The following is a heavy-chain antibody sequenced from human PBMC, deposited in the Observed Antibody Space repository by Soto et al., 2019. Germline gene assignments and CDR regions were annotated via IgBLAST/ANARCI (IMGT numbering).Heavy chain of an antibody. V-gene: IGHV1-8*01. CDR1: GYTFTSYD. CDR3: ARTHYGDNVDY. Sequence: QVQLVQSGAEVKKPGASVKVSCKASGYTFTSYDINWVRQATGQGLEWMGWMNPNSGNRGYAQKFQGRVTMDGHTSISTAYMKMSSLRSEDTAVYYGARTHYGDNVDYWGQGTLVTVSS. J-gene: IGHJ4*02. CDR2: MNPNSGNR. D-gene: IGHD4-17*01.